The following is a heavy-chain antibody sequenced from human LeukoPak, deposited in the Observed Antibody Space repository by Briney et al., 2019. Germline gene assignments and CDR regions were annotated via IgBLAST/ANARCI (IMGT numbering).Heavy chain of an antibody. V-gene: IGHV3-21*01. D-gene: IGHD6-19*01. Sequence: GGSLRVSCAASGFTFSSYSMNWVRQAPGKGLEWVSSISSSSSHIYYADSVKGRFTISRDNAKNSLYLQMNSLRAEDTAVYYCAKSSGWYWGQGTLVTVSS. CDR1: GFTFSSYS. J-gene: IGHJ4*02. CDR2: ISSSSSHI. CDR3: AKSSGWY.